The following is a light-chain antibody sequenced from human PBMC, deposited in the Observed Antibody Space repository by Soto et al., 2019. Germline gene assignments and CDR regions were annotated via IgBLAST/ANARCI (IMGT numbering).Light chain of an antibody. CDR2: GAS. Sequence: EPVLTPSSPTLYLSSGERATLSCRAGQNIGTSLVWSQQKPGQAPRLLIYGASKRATGIPDRFSGSGSGTDFTLTISSLQPEDFAVYYCQHYGNSLITFGQGTRLEIK. CDR3: QHYGNSLIT. J-gene: IGKJ5*01. V-gene: IGKV3-20*01. CDR1: QNIGTS.